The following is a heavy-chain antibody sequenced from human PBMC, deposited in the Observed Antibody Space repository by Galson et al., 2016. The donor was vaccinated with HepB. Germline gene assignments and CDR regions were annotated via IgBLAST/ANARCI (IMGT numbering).Heavy chain of an antibody. CDR1: GFTFRNHQ. Sequence: SLRLSCAVSGFTFRNHQMHWVRQVPGKGLEWVSRIEGDGSRPIYADSVKGRFTISRDNAENRLYLQMNSLRVEDTAVYYCARDLSGPDYWGQGTLVTVSS. CDR3: ARDLSGPDY. D-gene: IGHD3-10*01. CDR2: IEGDGSRP. J-gene: IGHJ4*02. V-gene: IGHV3-74*01.